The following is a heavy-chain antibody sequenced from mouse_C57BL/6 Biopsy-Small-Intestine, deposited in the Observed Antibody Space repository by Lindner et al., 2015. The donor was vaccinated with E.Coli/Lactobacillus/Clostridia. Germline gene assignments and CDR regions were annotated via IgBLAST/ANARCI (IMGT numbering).Heavy chain of an antibody. Sequence: VQLQESGPELVKPGASVKISCKASGYSFTSYYIHWVKQRPGQGLEWIGRIYPGDGDTSYNGKFKGKATLTADKSSSTAYMQLSSLTSEDSAVYFCARGYYGTWYFDVWGTGTTVTVSS. CDR1: GYSFTSYY. J-gene: IGHJ1*03. CDR2: IYPGDGDT. V-gene: IGHV1S56*01. D-gene: IGHD1-1*01. CDR3: ARGYYGTWYFDV.